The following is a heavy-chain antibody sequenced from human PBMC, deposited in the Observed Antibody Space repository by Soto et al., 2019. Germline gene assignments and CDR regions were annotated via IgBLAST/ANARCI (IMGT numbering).Heavy chain of an antibody. V-gene: IGHV1-69*13. D-gene: IGHD4-17*01. CDR2: IIPNFGTA. Sequence: GASVKVSCKASGGTLSSYTFSWVRQAPGQGLEWMGRIIPNFGTANYAQKFQGRVTITADESTSTAYMELSSLRYEDTAVYYCARGPGLDYGDYVRYFDYWGQGTLVTVSS. CDR3: ARGPGLDYGDYVRYFDY. CDR1: GGTLSSYT. J-gene: IGHJ4*02.